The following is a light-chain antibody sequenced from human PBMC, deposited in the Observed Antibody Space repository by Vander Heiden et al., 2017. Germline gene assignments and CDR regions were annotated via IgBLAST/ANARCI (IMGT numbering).Light chain of an antibody. CDR2: DDS. Sequence: SYVLTQPPSVSVAPGQTARMTWGGNNMGSKSVHWYPQTPGQAPVLVVYDDSDRPSGIPERFSGSNSGNTATLTISRVEAGDEADYYCQVWDSSSDHVVFGGGTKLTVL. J-gene: IGLJ2*01. V-gene: IGLV3-21*02. CDR1: NMGSKS. CDR3: QVWDSSSDHVV.